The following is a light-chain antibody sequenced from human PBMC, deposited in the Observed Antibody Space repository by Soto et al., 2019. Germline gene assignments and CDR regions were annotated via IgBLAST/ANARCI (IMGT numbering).Light chain of an antibody. V-gene: IGKV3-20*01. CDR3: QHYGTSPLT. CDR2: GAS. Sequence: EIVLTQSPGTLSLSPGERATLSCRARQSVSSSYLAWYQQKPGQAPRLLIYGASSRATGIPDRFSGSGSGTDFTLTIRRLEPEDFAVYYCQHYGTSPLTFGGGTKVEI. J-gene: IGKJ4*01. CDR1: QSVSSSY.